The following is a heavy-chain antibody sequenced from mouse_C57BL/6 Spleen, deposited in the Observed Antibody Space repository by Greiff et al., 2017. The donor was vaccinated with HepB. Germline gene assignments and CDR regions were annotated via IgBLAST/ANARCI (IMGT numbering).Heavy chain of an antibody. Sequence: VKLVESGAELARPGASVKMSCKASGYTFTSYTMHWVKQRPGQGLEWIGYINPSSGYTKYNQKFKDKATLTEDKSSSTAYMQLSSLTSEDSAVYYCARWGSGYAMDYWGQGTSVTVSS. V-gene: IGHV1-4*01. D-gene: IGHD3-2*02. CDR2: INPSSGYT. CDR3: ARWGSGYAMDY. CDR1: GYTFTSYT. J-gene: IGHJ4*01.